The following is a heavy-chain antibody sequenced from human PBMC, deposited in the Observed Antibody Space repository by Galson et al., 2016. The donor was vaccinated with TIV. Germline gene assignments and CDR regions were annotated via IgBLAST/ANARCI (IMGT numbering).Heavy chain of an antibody. CDR1: GDSLTDLV. Sequence: SVKVSCKVSGDSLTDLVIHWVRQAPGKGLEWVGGFDPEVQKTIYAQNFQGRVNLTADTSTSTAYMELRSLRSDDTAMYYCARDPTYYDTNGWGHWGQGTLVIVSS. D-gene: IGHD3-22*01. V-gene: IGHV1-24*01. CDR2: FDPEVQKT. CDR3: ARDPTYYDTNGWGH. J-gene: IGHJ4*02.